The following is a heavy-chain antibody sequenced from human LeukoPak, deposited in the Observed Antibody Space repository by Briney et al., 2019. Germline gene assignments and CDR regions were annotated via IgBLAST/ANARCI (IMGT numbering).Heavy chain of an antibody. CDR1: GGSISSYY. J-gene: IGHJ4*02. CDR2: IYYSGST. Sequence: PSETLSLTCTVSGGSISSYYWSWIRQPPGKGLEWIGYIYYSGSTNYNPSLKSRDTISVDTSKNQFSLKLSSVTAADTAVYYCARGSSDYADYWGQGTLVTVSS. CDR3: ARGSSDYADY. D-gene: IGHD6-6*01. V-gene: IGHV4-59*01.